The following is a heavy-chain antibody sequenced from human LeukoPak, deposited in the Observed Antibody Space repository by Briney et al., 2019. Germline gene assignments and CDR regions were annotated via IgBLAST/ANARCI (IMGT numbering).Heavy chain of an antibody. Sequence: ASVKVSCKVSGYTLSDLSMHWVRQAPGKGLEWMGSFALEDGEKIYAQKFQGRVTMTEDTSTDTAYMELSSLRSEDTAVYYCARDKTYFDYWGQGTLVTVSS. CDR2: FALEDGEK. J-gene: IGHJ4*02. CDR1: GYTLSDLS. CDR3: ARDKTYFDY. V-gene: IGHV1-24*01.